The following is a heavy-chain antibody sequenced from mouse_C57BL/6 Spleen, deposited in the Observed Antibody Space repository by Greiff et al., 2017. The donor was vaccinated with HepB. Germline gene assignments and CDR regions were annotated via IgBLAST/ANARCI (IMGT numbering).Heavy chain of an antibody. J-gene: IGHJ4*01. V-gene: IGHV1-50*01. CDR3: ARIYLVKGYAMDY. D-gene: IGHD5-5*01. Sequence: QVQLQQPGAELVKPGASVKLSCKASGYTFTSYWMQWVKQRPGQGLEWIGEIDPSDSYTNYNQKFKGKATLTVDTSSSTAYMQLSSLTSEDSAVYYCARIYLVKGYAMDYWGQGTSVTVSS. CDR2: IDPSDSYT. CDR1: GYTFTSYW.